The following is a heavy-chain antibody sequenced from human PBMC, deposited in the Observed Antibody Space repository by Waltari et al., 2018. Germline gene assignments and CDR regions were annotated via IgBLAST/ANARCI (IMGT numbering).Heavy chain of an antibody. V-gene: IGHV3-23*01. D-gene: IGHD5-18*01. CDR1: GFTFSSYV. Sequence: EVQLLESGGGLVQPGGSLRLSCGASGFTFSSYVMSWVRQAPGKGRECGSLISNSGGTTDDADSVKGRFTISRDKSKNTVYLQMISLRAEDTAVYYCAKGHDSTWYDSWGQGTLVTVSS. CDR2: ISNSGGTT. J-gene: IGHJ5*01. CDR3: AKGHDSTWYDS.